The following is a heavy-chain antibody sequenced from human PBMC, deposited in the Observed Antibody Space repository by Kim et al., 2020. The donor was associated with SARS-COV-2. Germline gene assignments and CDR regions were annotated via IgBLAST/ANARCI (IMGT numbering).Heavy chain of an antibody. CDR2: IGTAGDT. V-gene: IGHV3-13*01. Sequence: GGSLRLSRAASGFTFSSYDMHWVRQATGKGLEWVSAIGTAGDTYYPGSVKGRFTISRENAKNSLYLQMNSLRAGDTAVYYCARDRYYYGSGSLYYYYYGMDVWGQGTTVTVSS. D-gene: IGHD3-10*01. CDR1: GFTFSSYD. CDR3: ARDRYYYGSGSLYYYYYGMDV. J-gene: IGHJ6*02.